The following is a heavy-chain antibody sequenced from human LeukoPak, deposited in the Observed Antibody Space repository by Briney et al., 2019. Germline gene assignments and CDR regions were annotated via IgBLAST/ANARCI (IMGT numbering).Heavy chain of an antibody. CDR3: VRVVVVSGTGPHFDP. CDR1: GFTFSDYY. Sequence: PGGSLRLSCADSGFTFSDYYMSWIRQAPGKGLEWVSYISSSGSTTYYADSVKGRFTISRDNAKSSLHLQMNSLRAEDTAVYYCVRVVVVSGTGPHFDPWSQGTLVTVSS. CDR2: ISSSGSTT. V-gene: IGHV3-11*04. J-gene: IGHJ5*02. D-gene: IGHD6-19*01.